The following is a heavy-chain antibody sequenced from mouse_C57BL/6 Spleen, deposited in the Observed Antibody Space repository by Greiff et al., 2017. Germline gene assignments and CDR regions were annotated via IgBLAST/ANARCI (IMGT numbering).Heavy chain of an antibody. CDR3: ARWYYVGNAMDY. CDR2: IYPGDGDT. CDR1: GYAFSSSW. D-gene: IGHD1-1*01. Sequence: VQLQQSGPELVKPGASVKISCKASGYAFSSSWMNWVKQRPGKGLGWIGRIYPGDGDTNYNGNFKGEATLTADKSSSTAYMQRSSLTSEDSAVYFCARWYYVGNAMDYWGQGTSVTVSS. J-gene: IGHJ4*01. V-gene: IGHV1-82*01.